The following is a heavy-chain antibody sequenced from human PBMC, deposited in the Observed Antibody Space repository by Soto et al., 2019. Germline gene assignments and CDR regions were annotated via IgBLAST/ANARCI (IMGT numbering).Heavy chain of an antibody. D-gene: IGHD6-13*01. V-gene: IGHV4-4*07. Sequence: SETLSLTCIVSGGSISEKYWNWVRQPPGTGLEWIGLIFANGHTDYNPPLKSRVTMSVDASKNQFSLRLTSMTAADTAVYYCVASLAASGLNWLDPWGRGTLVTVSS. J-gene: IGHJ5*02. CDR1: GGSISEKY. CDR3: VASLAASGLNWLDP. CDR2: IFANGHT.